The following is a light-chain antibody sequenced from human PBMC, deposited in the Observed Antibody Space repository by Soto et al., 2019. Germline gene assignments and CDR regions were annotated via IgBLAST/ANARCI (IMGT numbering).Light chain of an antibody. CDR2: GNS. CDR1: SSNIGAGYD. V-gene: IGLV1-40*01. Sequence: QSVLTQPPSVSGAPGQRVTISCTGSSSNIGAGYDVNWYQQLPGTAPKLLIYGNSNRPSGVPDRFSGSKSGTSASLAITGLQAEDEADYYCQSYDSSLSVWVFGGGTKVTVL. J-gene: IGLJ3*02. CDR3: QSYDSSLSVWV.